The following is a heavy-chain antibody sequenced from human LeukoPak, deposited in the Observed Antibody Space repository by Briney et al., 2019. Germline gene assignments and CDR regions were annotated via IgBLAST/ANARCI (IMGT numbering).Heavy chain of an antibody. CDR2: ISSSGSTI. V-gene: IGHV3-48*03. CDR3: ARGLRSAWFDP. CDR1: GFTFSSYE. J-gene: IGHJ5*02. Sequence: GGSLRLSCAASGFTFSSYEMNWVRQAPGKGLEWVSYISSSGSTIYYADSVKGRFTISRDNAKNSLYLQMNSLRAEDTAVYYCARGLRSAWFDPWGQGTLVTVSS.